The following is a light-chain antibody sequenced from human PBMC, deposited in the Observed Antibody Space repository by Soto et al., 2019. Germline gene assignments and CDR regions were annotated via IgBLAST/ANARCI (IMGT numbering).Light chain of an antibody. J-gene: IGKJ4*01. V-gene: IGKV1-27*01. CDR1: QGISKN. Sequence: DIQITQSPSSLSAFEGDRVTITCRASQGISKNLAWYQQKPGKVPNLLIYAASTLKSGVPSLFSGSGSGTDFTLTISSLQSEDVTTYYCQKYDSAPRTFGGGNKVDI. CDR2: AAS. CDR3: QKYDSAPRT.